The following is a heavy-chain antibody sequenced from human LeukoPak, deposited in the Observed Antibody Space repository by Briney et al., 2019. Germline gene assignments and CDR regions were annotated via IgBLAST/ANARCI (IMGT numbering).Heavy chain of an antibody. CDR3: VREGRSSGHYLDTFEV. CDR1: GFGFSIYD. D-gene: IGHD3-22*01. J-gene: IGHJ3*01. V-gene: IGHV3-13*01. Sequence: GGSLRLSCVASGFGFSIYDMHWVRQATGKGLEWVSAICTIGDTYYSGSVKGRFTISREDAKNSLYLQMNSLRAGDTAVYYCVREGRSSGHYLDTFEVWGRGTMVTVSS. CDR2: ICTIGDT.